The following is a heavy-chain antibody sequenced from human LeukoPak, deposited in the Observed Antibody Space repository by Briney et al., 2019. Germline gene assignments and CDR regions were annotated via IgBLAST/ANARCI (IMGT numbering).Heavy chain of an antibody. CDR1: EYTFTGYY. CDR2: INPNSGGT. D-gene: IGHD3-10*01. CDR3: AREDKGDSYFDF. Sequence: ASVKVSCKASEYTFTGYYMHWVRQAPGQGLEWMGLINPNSGGTNYAQKFQGWVTMTRDTSISTAYMELSRLRSDDTAVYYCAREDKGDSYFDFWGQGTLVTVSS. J-gene: IGHJ4*02. V-gene: IGHV1-2*04.